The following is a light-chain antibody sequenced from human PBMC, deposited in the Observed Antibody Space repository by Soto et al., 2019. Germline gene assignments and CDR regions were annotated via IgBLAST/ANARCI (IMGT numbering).Light chain of an antibody. CDR1: QSVSSY. Sequence: EIVLTQSPATLSLSPGERATLSCRASQSVSSYLAWYQQKPGQAPRLLNYDASNRATGIPARFSGSGSGTDFTLTISSLEPEDFAVYYCQQRSNWTFGGGTKVEIK. J-gene: IGKJ4*01. CDR3: QQRSNWT. V-gene: IGKV3-11*01. CDR2: DAS.